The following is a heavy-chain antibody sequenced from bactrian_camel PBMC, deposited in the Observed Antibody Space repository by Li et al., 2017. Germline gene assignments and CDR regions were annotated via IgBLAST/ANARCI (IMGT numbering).Heavy chain of an antibody. J-gene: IGHJ4*01. D-gene: IGHD1*01. Sequence: VQLVESGGGLVQPGGSLRLSCAASGFIFSTYDMSWVRQAPGKGLEWVSSISIVGTETYYTDSVKGRFTISSADAKNTVYLQMDSVKSEDTAMYYCAADEDHPLLPLIARELRYWGQGTQVTVS. CDR2: ISIVGTET. CDR3: AADEDHPLLPLIARELRY. CDR1: GFIFSTYD. V-gene: IGHV3S40*01.